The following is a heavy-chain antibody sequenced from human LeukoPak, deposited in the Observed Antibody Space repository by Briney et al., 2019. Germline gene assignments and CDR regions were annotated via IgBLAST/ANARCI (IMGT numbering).Heavy chain of an antibody. CDR3: ARLDSINYQYYMDV. J-gene: IGHJ6*03. D-gene: IGHD2-2*01. Sequence: SETLSLTCTVSGGSISRDTYYWGWIRQPPGKGLEWIGSIYYSGSTYYNPSLKSRITISVDTSKKQFSLKLSSVTAADTAVYYCARLDSINYQYYMDVWGKGTTVTVSS. V-gene: IGHV4-39*01. CDR1: GGSISRDTYY. CDR2: IYYSGST.